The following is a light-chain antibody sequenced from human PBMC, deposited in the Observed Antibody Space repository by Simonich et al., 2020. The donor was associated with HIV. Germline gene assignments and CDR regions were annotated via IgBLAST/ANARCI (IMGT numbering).Light chain of an antibody. CDR1: SGHTDDA. J-gene: IGLJ3*02. V-gene: IGLV4-69*01. CDR2: IKSDGSH. CDR3: QTWGAGAGANWV. Sequence: QLVLTQSPSASASLGASVKLTCTLSSGHTDDAIAWHQQQPEKGPRYLMKIKSDGSHSKGDGIPDRFSGSSSGAERYLTISSLQSEDEADYYCQTWGAGAGANWVFGGGTKLTVL.